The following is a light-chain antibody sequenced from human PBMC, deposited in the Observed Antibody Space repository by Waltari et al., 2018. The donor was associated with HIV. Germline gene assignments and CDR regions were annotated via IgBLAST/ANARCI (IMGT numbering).Light chain of an antibody. CDR1: RNVLYSSNNKNS. CDR3: QQYYSLPRT. J-gene: IGKJ1*01. V-gene: IGKV4-1*01. Sequence: DIVMTQSPDSLAVSLGKRPTTNCKPSRNVLYSSNNKNSLAWYQQKQGQPPKLLIYWASTRDYGVPDRFSGSGSGTDFTLTISSLQAEDVAVYYCQQYYSLPRTFGQGTKVEIK. CDR2: WAS.